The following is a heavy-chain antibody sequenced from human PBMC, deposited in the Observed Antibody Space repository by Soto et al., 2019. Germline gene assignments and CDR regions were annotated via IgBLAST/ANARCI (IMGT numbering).Heavy chain of an antibody. CDR1: GFTFSSYA. CDR3: ARAGALAGSIYYYYGTDV. V-gene: IGHV3-30-3*01. D-gene: IGHD6-19*01. J-gene: IGHJ6*02. Sequence: QVQLVESGGGVVQPGRSLRLSCAASGFTFSSYAMHWVRQAPGKGLEWVAVLSYDGSDKYYADSVKGRFTISRDNSKNTRYLQMNSQRAEDTAVYYCARAGALAGSIYYYYGTDVWGQGPTVTVSS. CDR2: LSYDGSDK.